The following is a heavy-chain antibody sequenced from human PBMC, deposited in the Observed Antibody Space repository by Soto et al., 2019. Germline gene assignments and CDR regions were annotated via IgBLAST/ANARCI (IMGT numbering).Heavy chain of an antibody. CDR2: IYYDGSA. V-gene: IGHV4-59*08. CDR1: GGSITLYY. J-gene: IGHJ4*02. Sequence: PSETLSLTCTVSGGSITLYYWNWIRRSPGKGLEWVGYIYYDGSARHNPSLKSRVTISLDTSKTQFSLKLSSVTAADTAVYYCASFLAYYYDSSGYYWPQYYFDYWGQGTLVTVSS. CDR3: ASFLAYYYDSSGYYWPQYYFDY. D-gene: IGHD3-22*01.